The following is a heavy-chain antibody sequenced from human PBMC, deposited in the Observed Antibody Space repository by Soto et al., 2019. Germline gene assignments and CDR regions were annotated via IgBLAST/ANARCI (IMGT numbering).Heavy chain of an antibody. CDR1: GFTFSSYS. Sequence: EVQLVESGGGLVKPGGSLRLSCAASGFTFSSYSMNWVRQAPGKGLEWVSSISSSSSYIYYADSVKGRFTISRDNAKNSLFMHMNKLGAEDTSLSYCAGDSHDILTGYSYYYDYMDLWGKGATVTVSS. J-gene: IGHJ6*03. D-gene: IGHD3-9*01. V-gene: IGHV3-21*01. CDR3: AGDSHDILTGYSYYYDYMDL. CDR2: ISSSSSYI.